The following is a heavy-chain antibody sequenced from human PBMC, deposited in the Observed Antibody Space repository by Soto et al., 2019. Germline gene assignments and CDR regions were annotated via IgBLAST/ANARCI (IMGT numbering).Heavy chain of an antibody. D-gene: IGHD1-26*01. V-gene: IGHV1-2*04. Sequence: ASVKVSCKASGYTFTGYYMHWVRQAPGQGLEWMGWINPNSGGTNYAQKFQGWVTMTRDTSISTAYMELSRLRSDDTAVYYCARDRGDSGSIPSYGMDVWGQGTTVTVSS. CDR1: GYTFTGYY. CDR3: ARDRGDSGSIPSYGMDV. J-gene: IGHJ6*02. CDR2: INPNSGGT.